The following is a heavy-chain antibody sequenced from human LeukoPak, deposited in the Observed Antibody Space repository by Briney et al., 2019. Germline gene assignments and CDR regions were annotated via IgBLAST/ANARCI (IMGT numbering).Heavy chain of an antibody. CDR2: ISSSSSTI. CDR1: GFTGSSYS. D-gene: IGHD4-17*01. Sequence: WGSLRRSGAASGFTGSSYSMNWVRQAPGHGLEWVSYISSSSSTIYYADSVKGRFTISRDNAKNSLYLQMNSLRAEDTAVYYCARDYGNGDYHWFDPWGQGTLVTVSS. J-gene: IGHJ5*02. V-gene: IGHV3-48*01. CDR3: ARDYGNGDYHWFDP.